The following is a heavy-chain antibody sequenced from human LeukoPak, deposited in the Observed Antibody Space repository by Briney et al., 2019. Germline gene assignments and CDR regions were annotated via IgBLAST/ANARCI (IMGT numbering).Heavy chain of an antibody. Sequence: AGGSLRLSCAASGFTFSSYAMSWVRQTPGKGLEWVSAISGSGGSTYYADSVRGRFTISRDNSKKTLYLQMNSLRAEDTAVYYCARRAGAYSHPYDYWGQGTLVTVSS. CDR3: ARRAGAYSHPYDY. J-gene: IGHJ4*02. CDR2: ISGSGGST. D-gene: IGHD4/OR15-4a*01. CDR1: GFTFSSYA. V-gene: IGHV3-23*01.